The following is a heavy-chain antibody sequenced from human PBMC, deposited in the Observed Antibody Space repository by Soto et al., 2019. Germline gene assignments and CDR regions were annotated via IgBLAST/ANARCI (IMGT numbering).Heavy chain of an antibody. CDR1: GFTFSSYA. D-gene: IGHD3-10*01. Sequence: VGSLRLSCAASGFTFSSYAMSWVRQAPGKGLEWVSAISGSGGSTYYADSVKGRFTISRDNSKNTLYLQMNSLRAEDTAVYYCAKEGSYYGSGSRRWRNYYMDVWGKGTTVTVSS. CDR2: ISGSGGST. CDR3: AKEGSYYGSGSRRWRNYYMDV. J-gene: IGHJ6*03. V-gene: IGHV3-23*01.